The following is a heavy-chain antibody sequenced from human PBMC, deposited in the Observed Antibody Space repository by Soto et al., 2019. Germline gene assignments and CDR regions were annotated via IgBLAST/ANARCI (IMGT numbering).Heavy chain of an antibody. CDR2: IYYSGST. V-gene: IGHV4-31*03. CDR1: GGSISSGGYY. J-gene: IGHJ2*01. D-gene: IGHD2-15*01. Sequence: QVQLQESGPGLVKPSQTLSLTCTVSGGSISSGGYYWSWIRQHPGKGLEWIGYIYYSGSTYYNPSLKSRVTISVDTSKNQFSLKLSSVTAADTAVYYCARVFTGYCSGGSCYSSWWYFDLWGRGTLVTVSS. CDR3: ARVFTGYCSGGSCYSSWWYFDL.